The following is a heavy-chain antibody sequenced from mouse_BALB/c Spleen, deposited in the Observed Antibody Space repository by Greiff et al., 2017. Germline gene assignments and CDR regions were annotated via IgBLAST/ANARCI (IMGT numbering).Heavy chain of an antibody. J-gene: IGHJ1*01. Sequence: EVKLLESGPGLVKPSQSLSLTCTVTGYSITSDYAWNWIRQFPGNKLEWMGYISYSGSTSYNPSLKSRISITRDTSKNQFFLQLNSVTTEDTATYYCARRAQFITTATWYFDVWGAGTTVTVSS. D-gene: IGHD1-2*01. CDR3: ARRAQFITTATWYFDV. V-gene: IGHV3-2*02. CDR2: ISYSGST. CDR1: GYSITSDYA.